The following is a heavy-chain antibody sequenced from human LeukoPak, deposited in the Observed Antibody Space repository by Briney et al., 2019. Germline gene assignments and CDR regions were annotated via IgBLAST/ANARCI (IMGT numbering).Heavy chain of an antibody. V-gene: IGHV3-23*01. CDR3: ARDGGSGTAGGIGGSVYYGMDV. J-gene: IGHJ6*02. Sequence: GGSLRLSCAASGFTFSSYAMSWVRQAPGKGLEWVSGISGSGSSTYYADSVRGRFTVSRDDYENTVYLQMNSLRAEDTAVYYCARDGGSGTAGGIGGSVYYGMDVWGQGTTVTVSS. CDR2: ISGSGSST. D-gene: IGHD1-14*01. CDR1: GFTFSSYA.